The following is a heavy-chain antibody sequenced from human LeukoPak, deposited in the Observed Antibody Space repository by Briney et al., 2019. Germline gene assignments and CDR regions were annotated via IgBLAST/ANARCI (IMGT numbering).Heavy chain of an antibody. CDR1: GFTFSSYA. J-gene: IGHJ3*01. CDR3: ARGVYNWNIDVFDF. D-gene: IGHD1/OR15-1a*01. V-gene: IGHV4-34*01. Sequence: GSLRLSCAASGFTFSSYAMSWVRQAPGKGLEWIGEINHSGSTNYNPSLKSRVTISVDTSKNQFFLKLNSVTAADTAVYYCARGVYNWNIDVFDFWGQGTMVTVSS. CDR2: INHSGST.